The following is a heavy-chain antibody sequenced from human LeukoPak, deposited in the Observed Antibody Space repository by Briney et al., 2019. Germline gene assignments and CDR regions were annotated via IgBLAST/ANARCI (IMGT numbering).Heavy chain of an antibody. V-gene: IGHV1-69*04. CDR1: GGTFSSYA. J-gene: IGHJ5*02. CDR3: ARVQTHKNWFDP. CDR2: IIPILGIA. Sequence: ASVKVSCKASGGTFSSYAISWVRQAPGQGLEWMGRIIPILGIANYAQKFQGRVTITADKSTSTAYMGLSSLRSEDTAVYYCARVQTHKNWFDPWGQGTLVTVSS.